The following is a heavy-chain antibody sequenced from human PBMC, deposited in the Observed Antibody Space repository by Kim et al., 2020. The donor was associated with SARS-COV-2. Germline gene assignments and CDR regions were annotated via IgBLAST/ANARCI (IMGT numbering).Heavy chain of an antibody. J-gene: IGHJ6*03. CDR3: ARIRGTGTTRTQSYRYYMDV. D-gene: IGHD1-7*01. Sequence: SGPTLVNPTQTLTLTCTFSGFSLSTSGMCVNWIHQPPGKALEWLARIDWDDDKYYNTSLKTRLTISKDTSRNQVVLIMTNMDPVDTATYYCARIRGTGTTRTQSYRYYMDVWGKGTTVTVSS. CDR2: IDWDDDK. V-gene: IGHV2-70*11. CDR1: GFSLSTSGMC.